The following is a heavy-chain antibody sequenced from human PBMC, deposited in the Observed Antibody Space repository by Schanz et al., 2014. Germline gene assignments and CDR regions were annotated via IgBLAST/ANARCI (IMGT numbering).Heavy chain of an antibody. D-gene: IGHD6-19*01. V-gene: IGHV3-30*03. CDR2: ISYHGSER. J-gene: IGHJ4*02. CDR1: GFSFSDYG. Sequence: QVQLVESGGGVVQPGRSLRLSCAGSGFSFSDYGMHWVRQAPGRGLEWVAVISYHGSERYYADSVKGRFTISRDNSKNNLYLQMNSLRTEDTAVYFCARASYWYSSTRPYWGQGTVVTVSS. CDR3: ARASYWYSSTRPY.